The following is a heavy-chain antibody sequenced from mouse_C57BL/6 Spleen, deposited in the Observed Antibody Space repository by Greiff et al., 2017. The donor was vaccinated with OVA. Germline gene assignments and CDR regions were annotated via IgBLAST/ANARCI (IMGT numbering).Heavy chain of an antibody. D-gene: IGHD2-12*01. Sequence: QVQLQQSGPVLVKPGASVKISCKASGYAFSSSWMNWVKQRPGKGLEWIGWIYPGDGDTNYNGTFKGKATLTADKSSSTAYLQLSSLTSEDSAVEVCASPRCVYDGYYFDYWGQGTTLTVSA. J-gene: IGHJ2*01. CDR2: IYPGDGDT. CDR3: ASPRCVYDGYYFDY. V-gene: IGHV1-82*01. CDR1: GYAFSSSW.